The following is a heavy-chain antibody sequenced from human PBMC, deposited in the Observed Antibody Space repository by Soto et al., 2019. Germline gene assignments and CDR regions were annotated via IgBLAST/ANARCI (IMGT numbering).Heavy chain of an antibody. CDR3: ARDTGSYYLDY. J-gene: IGHJ4*01. CDR1: GGSMSSYF. Sequence: XETLSLTCTIYGGSMSSYFWSWIRQPPGKGLEWIGYIHYSGTTVYSPSLKSRVTMSIDTSENQFTLNLTSVTAADTAVYYCARDTGSYYLDYWGQGSLVTVSS. D-gene: IGHD1-26*01. V-gene: IGHV4-59*01. CDR2: IHYSGTT.